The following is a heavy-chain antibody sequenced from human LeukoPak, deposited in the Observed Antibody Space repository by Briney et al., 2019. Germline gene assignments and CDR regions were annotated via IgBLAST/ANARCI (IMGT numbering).Heavy chain of an antibody. CDR3: ARGKTMVYCGGDCYRFDN. CDR1: GYTFSGYY. D-gene: IGHD2-21*02. CDR2: INPNSGGT. J-gene: IGHJ4*02. Sequence: ASVKVSCKASGYTFSGYYMHWVRQAPGQGLEWVGWINPNSGGTNYAQKFQGRVTMTRDTSISTAYMELSRLLSGDTAVYYCARGKTMVYCGGDCYRFDNWGQGTLVTVSP. V-gene: IGHV1-2*02.